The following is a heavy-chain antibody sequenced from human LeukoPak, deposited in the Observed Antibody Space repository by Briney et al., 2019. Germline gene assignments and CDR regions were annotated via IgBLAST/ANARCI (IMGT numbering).Heavy chain of an antibody. V-gene: IGHV3-23*01. CDR2: ISGSGGST. CDR3: AKIARYFDWLYFDY. J-gene: IGHJ4*02. CDR1: GFTVSSNY. D-gene: IGHD3-9*01. Sequence: PGGSLRLSCAASGFTVSSNYMSWVRQAPGKGLEWVSAISGSGGSTYYADSVKGRFTISRDNSKNTLYLQMNSLRAEDTAVYYCAKIARYFDWLYFDYWGQGTLVTVSS.